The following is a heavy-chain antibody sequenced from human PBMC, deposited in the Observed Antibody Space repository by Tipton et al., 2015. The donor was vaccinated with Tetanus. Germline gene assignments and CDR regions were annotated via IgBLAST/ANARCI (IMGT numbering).Heavy chain of an antibody. CDR1: GGSISSGGYY. CDR3: ARGLREPPNYGDYVRGYFDY. V-gene: IGHV4-31*03. CDR2: IYYSGST. D-gene: IGHD4-17*01. Sequence: TLSLTCTVSGGSISSGGYYWSWIRQHPGKGLEWIGYIYYSGSTYYNPSLKSRVTISVDTSKNQFSLKLSSVTAADTAVYYCARGLREPPNYGDYVRGYFDYWGQGTLVPVSS. J-gene: IGHJ4*02.